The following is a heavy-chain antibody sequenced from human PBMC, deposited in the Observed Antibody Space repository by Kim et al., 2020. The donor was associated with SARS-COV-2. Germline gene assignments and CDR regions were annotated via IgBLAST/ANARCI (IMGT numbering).Heavy chain of an antibody. V-gene: IGHV4-61*02. Sequence: SETLSLTCTVSGGSISSGSYYWSWIRQPAGKGLEWIGRIYTSGSTNYNPSLKSRVTISVDTSKNQFSLKLSSVTAADTAVYYCAREEFMYYDSSGSVDYWGQGTLVTVSS. CDR3: AREEFMYYDSSGSVDY. CDR1: GGSISSGSYY. J-gene: IGHJ4*02. D-gene: IGHD3-22*01. CDR2: IYTSGST.